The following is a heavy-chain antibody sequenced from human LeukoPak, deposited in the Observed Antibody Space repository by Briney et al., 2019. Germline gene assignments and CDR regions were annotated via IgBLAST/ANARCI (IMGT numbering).Heavy chain of an antibody. CDR3: ARVAAAATLNAFDI. V-gene: IGHV3-7*01. J-gene: IGHJ3*02. D-gene: IGHD6-13*01. CDR1: RFTFSNYW. Sequence: GSLRLSCADSRFTFSNYWMSWVRQAPGKGLEWVANIKQDGSEKYYVDSVKGRFTISRDNAKNSLYLQMNSLRAEDTAVYYCARVAAAATLNAFDIWGRGTMVTVSS. CDR2: IKQDGSEK.